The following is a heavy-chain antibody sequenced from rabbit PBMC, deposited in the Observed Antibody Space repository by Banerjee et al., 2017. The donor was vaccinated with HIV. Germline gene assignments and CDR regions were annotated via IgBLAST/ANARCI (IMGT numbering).Heavy chain of an antibody. CDR2: IYTDDGST. J-gene: IGHJ6*01. CDR1: GFDFSSYYM. V-gene: IGHV1S45*01. D-gene: IGHD6-1*01. CDR3: ARNNATGATYDL. Sequence: QEQLKETGGGLVQPGGSLTLSCKASGFDFSSYYMSWVRQAPGKGLEWIGCIYTDDGSTYYASWAKGRFTISKTSSTTVTLQMTSLTAADTATYFCARNNATGATYDLWGPGTLVTVS.